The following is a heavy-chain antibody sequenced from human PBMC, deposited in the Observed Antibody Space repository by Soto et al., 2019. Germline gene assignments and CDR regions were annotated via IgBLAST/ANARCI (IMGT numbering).Heavy chain of an antibody. D-gene: IGHD2-2*01. V-gene: IGHV3-30-3*01. CDR1: GFTFSSYA. CDR2: ISYDGSNK. J-gene: IGHJ6*02. Sequence: GGSLRLSCAASGFTFSSYAMHWVRQAPGKGLEWVAVISYDGSNKYYADSVKGRFTISRDNSKNTLYLQMNSLRAEDTAVYYCARVSDVLVPAAILRYYHGMDVWGQGTTVTVSS. CDR3: ARVSDVLVPAAILRYYHGMDV.